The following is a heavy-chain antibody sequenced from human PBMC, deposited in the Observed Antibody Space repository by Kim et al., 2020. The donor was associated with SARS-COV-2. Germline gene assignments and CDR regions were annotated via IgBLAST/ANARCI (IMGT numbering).Heavy chain of an antibody. CDR3: VKAFPD. V-gene: IGHV3-23*01. J-gene: IGHJ4*02. CDR2: ISDSGGGT. CDR1: GFTFSNYA. Sequence: GGSLRLSCAASGFTFSNYAMTWVRQAPGKGLEWVAIISDSGGGTYHADSVRGRFTISRDNSRNTLYLQMNSLRAEDTAVYYCVKAFPDWGQGTLVTVSS.